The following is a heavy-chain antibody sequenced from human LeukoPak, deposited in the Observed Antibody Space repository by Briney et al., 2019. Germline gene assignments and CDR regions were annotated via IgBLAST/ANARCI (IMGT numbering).Heavy chain of an antibody. CDR1: GASFSDSTYY. V-gene: IGHV4-39*01. Sequence: PSETLSLTCTVSGASFSDSTYYWAWFRQPPGKGLEWIASIYFSETKYNSSLKSQITISGDTSKNQFSLKLTSVTATDTAVYYCASPSKFVVSRGACDMWGQGTMVTVS. J-gene: IGHJ3*02. CDR3: ASPSKFVVSRGACDM. D-gene: IGHD3-10*01. CDR2: IYFSET.